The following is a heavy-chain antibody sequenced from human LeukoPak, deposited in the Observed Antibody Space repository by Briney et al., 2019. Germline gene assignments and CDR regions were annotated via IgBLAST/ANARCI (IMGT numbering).Heavy chain of an antibody. CDR1: GGSISSGDCY. J-gene: IGHJ5*02. Sequence: PSETLSLTYTVSGGSISSGDCYWSWIRQPPGKGLEWIGYIYYSGSTYYNPSLKSRVTISVDTSKNQFSLKLSSVTAADTAVYYCAREDDSSGSPSRWFDPWGQGTLVTVSS. CDR2: IYYSGST. V-gene: IGHV4-30-4*08. CDR3: AREDDSSGSPSRWFDP. D-gene: IGHD3-22*01.